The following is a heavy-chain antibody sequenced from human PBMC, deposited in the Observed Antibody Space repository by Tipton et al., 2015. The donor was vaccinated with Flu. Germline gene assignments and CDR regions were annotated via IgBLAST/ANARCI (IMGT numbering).Heavy chain of an antibody. CDR2: IFHTGST. D-gene: IGHD4-17*01. J-gene: IGHJ2*01. Sequence: TLSLTCTISGDSISGDYYWGWIRQPPGKGLEWIGNIFHTGSTYYNPSLRSRVTISMDTSKNQFSLKLSSMTAADTAVYYCARMEWTVTTPRYFDLWGRGTLVTVSS. V-gene: IGHV4-38-2*02. CDR1: GDSISGDYY. CDR3: ARMEWTVTTPRYFDL.